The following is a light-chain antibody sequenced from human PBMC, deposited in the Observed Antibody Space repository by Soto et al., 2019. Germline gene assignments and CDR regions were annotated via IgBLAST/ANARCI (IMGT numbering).Light chain of an antibody. Sequence: EIVLTQSPATLSLSPGERATLSCRASQSVGSFLAWYQQKPGQAPRLLIYDTSIRATGIPARFSGSGSGTYCTLTISSLAPEDFAVYYCQQRNSWPPTFTFGHGTRLEIK. CDR2: DTS. CDR1: QSVGSF. CDR3: QQRNSWPPTFT. V-gene: IGKV3-11*01. J-gene: IGKJ5*01.